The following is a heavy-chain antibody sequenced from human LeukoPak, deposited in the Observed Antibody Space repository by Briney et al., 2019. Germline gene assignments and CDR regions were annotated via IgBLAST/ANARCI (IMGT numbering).Heavy chain of an antibody. CDR3: ARGDDYKSTLFDY. Sequence: SETLSLTCTVSGASITRYFWNWIRQPPGKELEWIGYISSGGSTNYNPSLKSRVTISIDTSKNQFSLKLTSATAADTAVYNCARGDDYKSTLFDYWGQGTLVTVSS. J-gene: IGHJ4*02. V-gene: IGHV4-59*01. CDR2: ISSGGST. D-gene: IGHD5-12*01. CDR1: GASITRYF.